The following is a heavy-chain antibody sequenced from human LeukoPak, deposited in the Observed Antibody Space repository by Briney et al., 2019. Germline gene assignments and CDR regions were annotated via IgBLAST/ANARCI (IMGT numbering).Heavy chain of an antibody. D-gene: IGHD6-13*01. Sequence: ASVKVSCKASGYTFTSYGISWVRQAPGQGLEWMGWISAYNGNTNYAQKLQGRVTMTTDTSTSTAYMELRSLRSDDTAVYYCARDNSSGWYRGDAFDIWGQGTMVTVSS. J-gene: IGHJ3*02. CDR3: ARDNSSGWYRGDAFDI. CDR1: GYTFTSYG. CDR2: ISAYNGNT. V-gene: IGHV1-18*01.